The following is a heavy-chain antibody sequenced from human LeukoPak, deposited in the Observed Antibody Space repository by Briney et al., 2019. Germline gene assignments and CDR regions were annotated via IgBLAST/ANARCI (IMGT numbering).Heavy chain of an antibody. CDR3: ARVEYSYGYPYRFDP. CDR2: IYYSGST. Sequence: SETLSLTCTVSGGSISSYYWSWIRQPAGKGLEWIGYIYYSGSTNYNPSLKSRVTISVDTSKNQFSLRLSSVTAADTAVYYCARVEYSYGYPYRFDPWGQGTLVTVSS. D-gene: IGHD5-18*01. V-gene: IGHV4-59*01. CDR1: GGSISSYY. J-gene: IGHJ5*02.